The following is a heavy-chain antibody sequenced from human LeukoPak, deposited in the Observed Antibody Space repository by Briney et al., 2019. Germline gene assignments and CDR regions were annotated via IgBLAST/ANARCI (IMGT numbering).Heavy chain of an antibody. J-gene: IGHJ4*02. CDR2: AYSDGSTT. CDR1: GFTFSAYW. CDR3: ARGAYSSGSRVFDY. D-gene: IGHD3-22*01. Sequence: GGSLRLSCAASGFTFSAYWMHWVRQAPGKGLVWVSRAYSDGSTTGYADSVKGRFTISRDNAKNTLYLHMNSLTAEDTAVYYCARGAYSSGSRVFDYWGQGTLVTVSS. V-gene: IGHV3-74*01.